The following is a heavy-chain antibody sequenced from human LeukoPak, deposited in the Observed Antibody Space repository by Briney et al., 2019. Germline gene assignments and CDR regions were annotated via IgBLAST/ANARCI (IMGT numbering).Heavy chain of an antibody. V-gene: IGHV1-2*02. J-gene: IGHJ4*02. CDR1: GYTFTGYY. CDR3: AREVGFDSSGWSFDY. Sequence: ASVKVSCKASGYTFTGYYMHWVRQAPGQGLEWMGWINPNSGGTNYAQKFQGRVTMTRDTSISTAYMELSRLRSDDTAVYYCAREVGFDSSGWSFDYWGQGTLVTVSS. D-gene: IGHD6-19*01. CDR2: INPNSGGT.